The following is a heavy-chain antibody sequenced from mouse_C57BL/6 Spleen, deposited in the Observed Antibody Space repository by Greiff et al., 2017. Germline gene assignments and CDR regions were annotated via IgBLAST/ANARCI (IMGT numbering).Heavy chain of an antibody. D-gene: IGHD2-1*01. Sequence: EVQLQQSGAELVRPGASVKLSCTASGFNIKDDYMHWVKQRPEQGLEWIGWIDPENGDTEYASKFKGKATITADTSSNTAYLQLSSLTSEDTAVYYCTTQDDYGNYDYAMDYWGQGTSVTVSS. CDR1: GFNIKDDY. CDR3: TTQDDYGNYDYAMDY. CDR2: IDPENGDT. J-gene: IGHJ4*01. V-gene: IGHV14-4*01.